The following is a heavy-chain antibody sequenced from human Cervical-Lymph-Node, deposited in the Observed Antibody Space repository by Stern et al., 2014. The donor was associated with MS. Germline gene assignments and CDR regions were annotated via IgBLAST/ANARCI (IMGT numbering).Heavy chain of an antibody. CDR1: GYTFTSYG. Sequence: QVQLVQSGAEVKKPGASVKVSCKASGYTFTSYGISWVRQAPGQGLEWMGCISATNGNTNYAQRLQGRVTMTTDTSTSTASRELRSLRSDDTAVYYWARGLLGSENAFDIWGQGTMVPVS. J-gene: IGHJ3*02. CDR3: ARGLLGSENAFDI. D-gene: IGHD2-15*01. V-gene: IGHV1-18*01. CDR2: ISATNGNT.